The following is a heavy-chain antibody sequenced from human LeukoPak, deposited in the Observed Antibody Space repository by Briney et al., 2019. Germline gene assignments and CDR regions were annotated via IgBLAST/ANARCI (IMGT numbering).Heavy chain of an antibody. CDR1: GFTFDGYA. V-gene: IGHV3-43*02. D-gene: IGHD2-2*01. CDR3: AKEALVVPAANPYYYYYMDV. CDR2: ISGDGGST. Sequence: PGGSLRLSCAASGFTFDGYAMHWVRQAPGKGLEWVSLISGDGGSTYYADSVKGRFTISRDNSKNSLYLQMNSLRTEDTALYYCAKEALVVPAANPYYYYYMDVWGKGTTVTVSS. J-gene: IGHJ6*03.